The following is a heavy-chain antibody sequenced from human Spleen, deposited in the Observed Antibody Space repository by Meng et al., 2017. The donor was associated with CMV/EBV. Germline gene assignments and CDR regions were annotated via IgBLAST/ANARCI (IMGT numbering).Heavy chain of an antibody. Sequence: GESLKISCAASGFTFSSYGMSWVRQAPGKGLEWVSESSGSGDTTFYADPVKGRFTISRDNSKSTLYLQMNSLRGEDTAVYYCAKDLYPHYYGPGNYGLDVWGQGTTVTVSS. D-gene: IGHD3-10*01. CDR3: AKDLYPHYYGPGNYGLDV. CDR2: SSGSGDTT. CDR1: GFTFSSYG. J-gene: IGHJ6*02. V-gene: IGHV3-23*01.